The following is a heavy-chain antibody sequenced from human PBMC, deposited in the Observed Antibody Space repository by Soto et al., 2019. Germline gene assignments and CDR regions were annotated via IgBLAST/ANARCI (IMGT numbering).Heavy chain of an antibody. CDR2: MNPNSGNT. J-gene: IGHJ5*02. D-gene: IGHD2-15*01. CDR3: ARHYCSGGSCYSPWFDP. V-gene: IGHV1-8*01. Sequence: QVQLVQSGAEVKKPGASVKVSCKASGYTFTGYDINWVRQATGQGLEWMGWMNPNSGNTGYAQKFQGRVTMTRNTSISTAYMELSSLRSEDTAVYYCARHYCSGGSCYSPWFDPWGQGTLVTVSS. CDR1: GYTFTGYD.